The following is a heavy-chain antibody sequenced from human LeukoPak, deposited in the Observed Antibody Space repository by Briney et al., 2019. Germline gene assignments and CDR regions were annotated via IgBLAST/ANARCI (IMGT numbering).Heavy chain of an antibody. V-gene: IGHV4-61*02. CDR2: IYTSGST. CDR1: GGSISSGSYY. D-gene: IGHD6-13*01. Sequence: SETLSLTCTVSGGSISSGSYYWSWIRQPAGKGLEWIGRIYTSGSTHYNPSLKSRVTISVDKSKNQFSLKLSSVTAADTAVYYCASFSSWYYFDYWGQGTLVTVSS. CDR3: ASFSSWYYFDY. J-gene: IGHJ4*02.